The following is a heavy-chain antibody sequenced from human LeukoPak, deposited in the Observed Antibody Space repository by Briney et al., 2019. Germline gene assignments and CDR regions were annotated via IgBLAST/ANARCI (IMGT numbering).Heavy chain of an antibody. CDR2: ISGSGGST. D-gene: IGHD3-9*01. Sequence: GGSLRLSCAASGFTFSSYAMSWVRQAPGKGLEWVSAISGSGGSTYYADSVKGRFTISRDNSKNTLYLQMNSLRAEDTAVYYCAKDRGRHYYDILTGYGYWGQGTLVTVSS. V-gene: IGHV3-23*01. J-gene: IGHJ4*02. CDR1: GFTFSSYA. CDR3: AKDRGRHYYDILTGYGY.